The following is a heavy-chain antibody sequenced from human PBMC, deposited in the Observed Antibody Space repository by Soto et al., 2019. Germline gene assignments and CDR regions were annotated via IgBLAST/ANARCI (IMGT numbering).Heavy chain of an antibody. CDR3: AKDRVGGTFYTPLGF. Sequence: GGSLRLSCQASGFNFDNYGMHWVRQAPGKGLEWVAVITYDGSNKYYADSVRGRFTISRDNSKNTLSLHLNTLKPEDTAVYHCAKDRVGGTFYTPLGFWGQGALVTVSS. J-gene: IGHJ4*02. V-gene: IGHV3-30*18. CDR1: GFNFDNYG. D-gene: IGHD1-7*01. CDR2: ITYDGSNK.